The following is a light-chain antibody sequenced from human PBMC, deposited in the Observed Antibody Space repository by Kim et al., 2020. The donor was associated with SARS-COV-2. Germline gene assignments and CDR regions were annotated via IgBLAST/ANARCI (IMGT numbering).Light chain of an antibody. J-gene: IGLJ2*01. V-gene: IGLV3-1*01. CDR1: RLGDQY. CDR3: QAWDSGTAV. CDR2: QDK. Sequence: SYELTQPPSVSVSPGQTASITCSGDRLGDQYACWYQQRPGQSPVLVIYQDKKRPSGIPERFSGSNSGNTATLTISGTQAMDEADYYCQAWDSGTAVFGGG.